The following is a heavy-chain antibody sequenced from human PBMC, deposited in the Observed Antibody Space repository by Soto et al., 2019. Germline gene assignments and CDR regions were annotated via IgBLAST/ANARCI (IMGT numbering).Heavy chain of an antibody. V-gene: IGHV5-51*01. CDR3: ARKLGHDYINNRFDP. Sequence: RGESLKISCKGSGYRFTSYWIAWVRQMPGKGLEWMGIIYPGDSDARYSPSFQGQVTISVDKSISTAYLQWSSLKASDTAIYYCARKLGHDYINNRFDPWGQGTLVTVSS. CDR1: GYRFTSYW. D-gene: IGHD4-4*01. J-gene: IGHJ5*02. CDR2: IYPGDSDA.